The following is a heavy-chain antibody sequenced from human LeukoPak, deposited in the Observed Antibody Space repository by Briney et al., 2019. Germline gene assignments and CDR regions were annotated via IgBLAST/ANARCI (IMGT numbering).Heavy chain of an antibody. V-gene: IGHV3-53*01. CDR2: FYTDGRT. J-gene: IGHJ4*02. Sequence: GGSLRLSCAASGFTFSNAWMSRVRQAPGKGLEWISVFYTDGRTNYADSVKGRFTTSSDNSKNTLYLQMNSLRAEDTAVYYCARGAAAFDYWGQGILVTVSS. D-gene: IGHD6-13*01. CDR3: ARGAAAFDY. CDR1: GFTFSNAW.